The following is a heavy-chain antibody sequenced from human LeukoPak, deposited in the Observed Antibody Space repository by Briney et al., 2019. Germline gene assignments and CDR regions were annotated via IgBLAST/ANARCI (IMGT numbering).Heavy chain of an antibody. V-gene: IGHV4-34*01. Sequence: SETLSLTCAVYGGSFSGYYWSWIRQPPGKGLEWIGEINHSGSTNYNPSLKSRVTISVDTSKNQFSLKLSSVTAADTAVYYCARRASIAAPSDYWGQGTLVTVSS. D-gene: IGHD6-6*01. J-gene: IGHJ4*02. CDR1: GGSFSGYY. CDR3: ARRASIAAPSDY. CDR2: INHSGST.